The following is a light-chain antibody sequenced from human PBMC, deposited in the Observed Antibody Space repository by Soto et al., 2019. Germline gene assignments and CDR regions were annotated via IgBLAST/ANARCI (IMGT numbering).Light chain of an antibody. V-gene: IGKV1-5*03. CDR1: QSISTS. CDR2: MAS. J-gene: IGKJ5*01. Sequence: DIQMTQSPATLSAFVGDRVTITCRASQSISTSLAWYQQKPGKAPKLLIYMASILESGVPTRFSGSGSATELTLSISSLQPDDSETYYGQQLKSYPITFGQGTRLEIK. CDR3: QQLKSYPIT.